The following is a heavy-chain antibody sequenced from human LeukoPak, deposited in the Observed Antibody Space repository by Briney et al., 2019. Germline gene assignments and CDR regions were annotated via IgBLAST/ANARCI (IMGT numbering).Heavy chain of an antibody. CDR2: ISYDGSNK. V-gene: IGHV3-30*18. D-gene: IGHD5-18*01. J-gene: IGHJ4*02. CDR1: GFTFSSYG. Sequence: GGSLRLSCAASGFTFSSYGMHWVRQAPGKGLEWVAVISYDGSNKYYADSVKGRFTISRDNPKNTLYLQMNSLRAEDTAVYYCAKDQGAMVLDYWGQGTLVTVSS. CDR3: AKDQGAMVLDY.